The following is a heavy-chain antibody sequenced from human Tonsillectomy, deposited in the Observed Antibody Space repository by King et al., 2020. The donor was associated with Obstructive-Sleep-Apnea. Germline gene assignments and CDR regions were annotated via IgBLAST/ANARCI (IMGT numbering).Heavy chain of an antibody. J-gene: IGHJ4*02. V-gene: IGHV4-39*07. Sequence: QLQESGPGLVKPSETLSLTCTVSGGSISSSSYYWGWIRQPPGKGLEWIGSIYYSWSTYYNPSLKSRVTISVDTSKNQFSLKLSSVTAADTAVYYCARGAQLVLRGLDYWGQGTLVTVSS. CDR3: ARGAQLVLRGLDY. CDR1: GGSISSSSYY. D-gene: IGHD6-13*01. CDR2: IYYSWST.